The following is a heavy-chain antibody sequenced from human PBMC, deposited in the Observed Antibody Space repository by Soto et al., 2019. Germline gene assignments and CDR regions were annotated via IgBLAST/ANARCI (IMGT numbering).Heavy chain of an antibody. V-gene: IGHV3-30-3*01. D-gene: IGHD2-2*01. J-gene: IGHJ3*02. CDR2: ISYDGSNK. CDR1: GFTFSSYA. Sequence: QVQLVESGGGVVQPGRSLRLSCAASGFTFSSYAMHWVRQAPGTGLAWVAVISYDGSNKYYADSVKGRITISRDNSKNTLYLQMNSLRAEDTAVYYCSRDSTEDAFAIWGQGTMVTVSS. CDR3: SRDSTEDAFAI.